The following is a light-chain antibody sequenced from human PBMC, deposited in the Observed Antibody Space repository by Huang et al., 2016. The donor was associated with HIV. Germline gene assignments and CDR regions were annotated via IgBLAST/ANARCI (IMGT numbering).Light chain of an antibody. CDR1: QTISTF. CDR3: QERYNWPLT. Sequence: EIVLTQSPATLSLSPGDRATLSCRPNQTISTFLAWYQQKPGQTPRLLISDASSRAAGIPARFSGSGSGTDFTRTISSLEPEDFAVYYCQERYNWPLTFGPGTKVDVK. J-gene: IGKJ3*01. CDR2: DAS. V-gene: IGKV3-11*01.